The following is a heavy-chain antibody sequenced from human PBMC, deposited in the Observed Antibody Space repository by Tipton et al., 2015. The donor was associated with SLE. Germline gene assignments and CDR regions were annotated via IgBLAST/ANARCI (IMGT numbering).Heavy chain of an antibody. CDR1: GSSITAYY. Sequence: TLSLICTVSGSSITAYYWTWIRQPPGKGLEWIGYVYYSGTTNYNPSLKSRVTISVDTSKNQFSLKLSSVTAADTAVYYCARDSSGGYNWFDPWGQGTLVTVSS. V-gene: IGHV4-59*01. CDR3: ARDSSGGYNWFDP. D-gene: IGHD3-22*01. J-gene: IGHJ5*02. CDR2: VYYSGTT.